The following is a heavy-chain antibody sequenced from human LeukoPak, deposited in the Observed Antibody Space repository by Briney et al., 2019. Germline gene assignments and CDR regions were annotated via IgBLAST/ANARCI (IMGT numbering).Heavy chain of an antibody. CDR3: ARTSRHFYNSGGNSIPWPDGMDV. CDR2: VYYTGST. J-gene: IGHJ6*02. CDR1: GASISNYY. Sequence: SETLSLTCTVSGASISNYYWTRMRQAPGKGLEWIGYVYYTGSTNYNPSLKSRVTISVDTSKNQFFLKLSAVTAADTAVYYCARTSRHFYNSGGNSIPWPDGMDVWGQGTTVTVSS. D-gene: IGHD3-10*01. V-gene: IGHV4-59*01.